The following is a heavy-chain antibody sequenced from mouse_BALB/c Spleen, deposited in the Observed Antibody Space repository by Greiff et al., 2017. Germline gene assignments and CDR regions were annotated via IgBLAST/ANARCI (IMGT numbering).Heavy chain of an antibody. D-gene: IGHD2-2*01. V-gene: IGHV5-9-1*01. CDR3: AREDGYDWYYFDY. CDR1: GFTFSSYA. J-gene: IGHJ2*01. CDR2: ISSGGSYT. Sequence: EVMLVESGGGLVKPGGSLKLSCAASGFTFSSYAMSWVRQTPEKRLEWVATISSGGSYTYYPDSVKGRFTISRDNAKNTLYLQMSSLRSEDTAMYYCAREDGYDWYYFDYWGQGTTLTVSS.